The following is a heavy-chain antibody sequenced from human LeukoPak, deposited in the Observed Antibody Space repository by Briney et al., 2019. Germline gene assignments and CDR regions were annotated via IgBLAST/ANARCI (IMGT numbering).Heavy chain of an antibody. Sequence: SETLSLTCTASDDSISRDFWTWIRQPPGKGLEWIGYIRYRGRTEYNPSLKSRVTISIQTSKNQFSLKLTSVTAADTAIYYCARLPDVSGWPFDYWGQGILVTVSS. J-gene: IGHJ4*02. D-gene: IGHD6-19*01. CDR2: IRYRGRT. V-gene: IGHV4-59*01. CDR3: ARLPDVSGWPFDY. CDR1: DDSISRDF.